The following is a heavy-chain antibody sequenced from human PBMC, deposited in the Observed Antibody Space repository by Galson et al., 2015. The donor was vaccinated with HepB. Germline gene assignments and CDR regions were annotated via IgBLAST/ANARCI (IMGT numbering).Heavy chain of an antibody. J-gene: IGHJ4*02. CDR2: ISGSGGST. CDR3: AEPWGPALGVLDYDYVWGSYSGYGY. Sequence: SLRLSCAASGFTFSSYAMSWVRQAPGKGLEWVSAISGSGGSTYYADSVKGRFTISRDNSKNTLYLQMNSLRAEDTAVYYCAEPWGPALGVLDYDYVWGSYSGYGYWGQGTLVTVSS. V-gene: IGHV3-23*01. CDR1: GFTFSSYA. D-gene: IGHD3-16*01.